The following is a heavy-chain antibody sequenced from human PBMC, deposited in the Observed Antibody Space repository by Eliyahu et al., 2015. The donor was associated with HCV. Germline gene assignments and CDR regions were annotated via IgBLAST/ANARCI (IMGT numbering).Heavy chain of an antibody. Sequence: EVQLVESGGGXVQPGGSLRLSXAASGFTFSSSWMHWVRQVPGKGLVWVSRINSDGGITSYADSVKGRFTISRDNAKNTLYLQMNSLRAEDSAVYYCASEIRLGYWGQGTLVTVSS. V-gene: IGHV3-74*01. CDR3: ASEIRLGY. CDR1: GFTFSSSW. J-gene: IGHJ4*02. CDR2: INSDGGIT.